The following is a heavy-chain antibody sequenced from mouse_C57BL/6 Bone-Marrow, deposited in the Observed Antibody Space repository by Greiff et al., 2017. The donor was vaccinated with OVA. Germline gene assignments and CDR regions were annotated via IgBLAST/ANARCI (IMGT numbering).Heavy chain of an antibody. Sequence: VQLQQPGAELVQPGASVKLSCKASGYTFTSYWMHWVKQRPGRGLEWIGRIDPNSGGTKCNEKFKSKATLTVDKPSSTAYLQLSSLTSEDSAVYYCARGLNYYAMDYWGQGTSVTVSS. CDR2: IDPNSGGT. CDR1: GYTFTSYW. J-gene: IGHJ4*01. CDR3: ARGLNYYAMDY. V-gene: IGHV1-72*01.